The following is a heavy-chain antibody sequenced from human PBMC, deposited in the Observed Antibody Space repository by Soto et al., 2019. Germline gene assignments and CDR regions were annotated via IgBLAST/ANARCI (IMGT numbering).Heavy chain of an antibody. CDR1: GGSISSYY. CDR2: IYYSGST. CDR3: ARDTRHYYYYGMDV. V-gene: IGHV4-59*01. J-gene: IGHJ6*02. Sequence: QVQLQESGPGLVKPSETLSLTCTVSGGSISSYYWSWIRQPPGKGLEWIGYIYYSGSTNYNPSLKSRVTISVDTSKNQFSLKLSSVTAADTAVYYWARDTRHYYYYGMDVWGQGTTVTVSS.